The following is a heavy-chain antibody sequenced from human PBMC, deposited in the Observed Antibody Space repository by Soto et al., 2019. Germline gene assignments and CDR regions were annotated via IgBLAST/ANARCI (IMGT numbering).Heavy chain of an antibody. V-gene: IGHV3-23*01. CDR1: GFTFSSYA. J-gene: IGHJ5*02. CDR3: AKDRKGESGYGGWFDP. Sequence: EVQLLESGGGLVQPGGSLRLSCAASGFTFSSYAMSWVRQAPGKGLEWVSTISGSGGSTYYADSVKGRFTISRDNSRTTLYLQMNCPRAEDTAVYYCAKDRKGESGYGGWFDPWGQGTLVTVAS. D-gene: IGHD3-3*01. CDR2: ISGSGGST.